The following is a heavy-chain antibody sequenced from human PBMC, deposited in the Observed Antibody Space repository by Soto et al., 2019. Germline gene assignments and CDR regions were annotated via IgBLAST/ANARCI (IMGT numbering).Heavy chain of an antibody. J-gene: IGHJ4*02. CDR2: ISDSGHTT. CDR1: GFTFSNYV. Sequence: HPGGSLRLSCAASGFTFSNYVMTWVRQAPGKGLEWASGISDSGHTTYYSDSVKGRFTISRDNSTDTLYLQMNSLRVEDTAVYYCAKGHYDILTGLDYWGQGILVTVSS. CDR3: AKGHYDILTGLDY. D-gene: IGHD3-9*01. V-gene: IGHV3-23*01.